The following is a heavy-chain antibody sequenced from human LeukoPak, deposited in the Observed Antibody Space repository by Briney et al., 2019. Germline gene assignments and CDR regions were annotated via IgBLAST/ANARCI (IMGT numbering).Heavy chain of an antibody. CDR1: GYTFTCYY. CDR3: AREGAGALWFGEPHQARWFDP. J-gene: IGHJ5*02. Sequence: ASVKVPCKASGYTFTCYYMHWVRQAPGQGLEWMGWINPNSGGTNYAQKFQGRVTMTRDTSISTAYMELSRLRSDDTAVYYCAREGAGALWFGEPHQARWFDPWGQGTLVSVSS. D-gene: IGHD3-10*01. V-gene: IGHV1-2*02. CDR2: INPNSGGT.